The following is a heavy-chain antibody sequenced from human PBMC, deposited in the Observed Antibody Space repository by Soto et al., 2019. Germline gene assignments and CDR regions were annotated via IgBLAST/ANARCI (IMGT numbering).Heavy chain of an antibody. J-gene: IGHJ4*02. V-gene: IGHV3-9*01. Sequence: EAQLVESGGGLVQPGRSLRLSCAGSGFIFDDFAIHWVRQAPGKGLEWVSGISWNSDSIGYADSVKGLFTISRDNAKHSLYLQMNSLRVEDTALYYCTKVGGLYDFWSGPLHFDLWGQGTLVTVSS. D-gene: IGHD3-3*01. CDR3: TKVGGLYDFWSGPLHFDL. CDR1: GFIFDDFA. CDR2: ISWNSDSI.